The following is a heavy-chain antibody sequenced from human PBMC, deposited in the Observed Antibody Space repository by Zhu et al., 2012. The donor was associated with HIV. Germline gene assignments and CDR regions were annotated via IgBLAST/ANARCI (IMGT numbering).Heavy chain of an antibody. CDR2: VHYSGDT. CDR1: GGSITDPGYF. D-gene: IGHD6-19*01. J-gene: IGHJ3*01. Sequence: QVQLQGSGPRLLKPSETLSLTCTVSGGSITDPGYFWAWIRQPPGKGLEWIGSVHYSGDTYDSPSLKSRLTISVDTSKNQFSLQLRSLTAADTAVYYCAKSRTSGWYSYAFDVWGQGRVVSVSS. CDR3: AKSRTSGWYSYAFDV. V-gene: IGHV4-39*01.